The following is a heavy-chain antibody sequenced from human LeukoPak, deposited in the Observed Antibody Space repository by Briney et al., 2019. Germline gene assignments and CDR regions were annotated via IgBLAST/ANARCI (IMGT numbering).Heavy chain of an antibody. V-gene: IGHV3-30*01. CDR1: GFTFSSYA. Sequence: GGSLRLSCAASGFTFSSYAMHWVRQAPGKGLEGVAVISYDGSNKYYADSVKGRFTISRDNSKNTLYLQMNSLRAEDTAVYYCAGATSYYYMDVWGKGTTVTVSS. J-gene: IGHJ6*03. CDR3: AGATSYYYMDV. CDR2: ISYDGSNK. D-gene: IGHD5-12*01.